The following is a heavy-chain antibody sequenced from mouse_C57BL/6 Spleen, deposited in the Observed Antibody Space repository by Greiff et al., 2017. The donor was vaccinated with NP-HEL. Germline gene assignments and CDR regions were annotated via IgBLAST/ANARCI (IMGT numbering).Heavy chain of an antibody. CDR3: ARRYYGSSYVDYYAMDY. CDR2: ISYDGSN. V-gene: IGHV3-6*01. J-gene: IGHJ4*01. CDR1: GYSITSGYY. D-gene: IGHD1-1*01. Sequence: EVKLQESGPGLVKPSQSLSLTCSVTGYSITSGYYWNWIRQFPGNKLEWMGYISYDGSNNYNPSLKNRISITRDTSKNQFFLKLNSVTTEDTATYYCARRYYGSSYVDYYAMDYWGQGTSVTVSS.